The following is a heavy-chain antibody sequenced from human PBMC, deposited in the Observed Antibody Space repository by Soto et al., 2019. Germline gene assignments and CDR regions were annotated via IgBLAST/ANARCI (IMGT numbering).Heavy chain of an antibody. D-gene: IGHD3-9*01. V-gene: IGHV3-53*01. Sequence: GSLRLSCVASGXTFSSNYMSWVRQAPGKGLEWVSVICSDGRTYYADYVKGRFIISRDNSKNTLYLQMNSMTAEDTAVYYCARDKDGYDVLTGYFDYWGQGTLVTVSS. J-gene: IGHJ4*02. CDR3: ARDKDGYDVLTGYFDY. CDR1: GXTFSSNY. CDR2: ICSDGRT.